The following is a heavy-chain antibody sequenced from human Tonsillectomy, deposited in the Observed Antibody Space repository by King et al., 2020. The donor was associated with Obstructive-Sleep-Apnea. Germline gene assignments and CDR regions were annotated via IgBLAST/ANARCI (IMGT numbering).Heavy chain of an antibody. Sequence: QLQESGPGLVKPSGTLSLTCAVSGGSISSSNWWSWVRQPPGQGLEWIGEIYHSGSTNYNPSLKSRVTITVYKSKNQFSLKLSSGTAADTAVYYCARVGITMIVGGDYYGMDVWGQGTTVTVSS. CDR2: IYHSGST. CDR1: GGSISSSNW. V-gene: IGHV4-4*02. J-gene: IGHJ6*02. D-gene: IGHD3-22*01. CDR3: ARVGITMIVGGDYYGMDV.